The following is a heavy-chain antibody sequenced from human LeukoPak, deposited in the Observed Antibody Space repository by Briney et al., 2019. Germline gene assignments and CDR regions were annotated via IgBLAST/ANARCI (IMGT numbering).Heavy chain of an antibody. CDR3: ARESKVYYYYYMDV. CDR2: ISAYNGNT. CDR1: GYTFTSYG. J-gene: IGHJ6*03. V-gene: IGHV1-18*01. Sequence: VASVKVSCKASGYTFTSYGISWVRQAPGQGLEWMGWISAYNGNTNYAQKLQGRVTMTTDTSTSTAYMELSSLRSDDTAVYYCARESKVYYYYYMDVWGKGTTVTVSS. D-gene: IGHD4-11*01.